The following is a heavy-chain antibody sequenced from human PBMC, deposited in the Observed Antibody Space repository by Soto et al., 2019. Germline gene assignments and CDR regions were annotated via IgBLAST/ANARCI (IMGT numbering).Heavy chain of an antibody. V-gene: IGHV3-33*01. D-gene: IGHD2-15*01. CDR3: ARAGYCSGGSCYSFSFDY. J-gene: IGHJ4*02. Sequence: PGGSLRLSCAASGFTFSSYGMHWVRQAPGKGLEWVAVIWYDGSNKYYADSVKGRFTISRDNSKNTLYLQMNSLRAEDTAVYYCARAGYCSGGSCYSFSFDYWGQGTLVTVSS. CDR2: IWYDGSNK. CDR1: GFTFSSYG.